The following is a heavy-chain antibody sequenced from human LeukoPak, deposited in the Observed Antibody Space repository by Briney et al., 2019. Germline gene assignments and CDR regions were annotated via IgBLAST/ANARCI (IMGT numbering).Heavy chain of an antibody. CDR1: GFTFNSYA. Sequence: GGSLRLSCAASGFTFNSYAMSWVRQAPGKGLEWVSGISGSGGSTYYAESVKGRFTISRDNSKNTLSLQMNSLRAEDTAVYYCAKSLAAAGTGGDDYWGQGTLVTVSS. V-gene: IGHV3-23*01. CDR3: AKSLAAAGTGGDDY. J-gene: IGHJ4*02. D-gene: IGHD6-13*01. CDR2: ISGSGGST.